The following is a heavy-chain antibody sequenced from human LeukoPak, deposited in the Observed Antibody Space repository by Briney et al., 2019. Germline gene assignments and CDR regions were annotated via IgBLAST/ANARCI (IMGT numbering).Heavy chain of an antibody. J-gene: IGHJ6*03. V-gene: IGHV4-34*01. CDR1: GGSFRGYY. Sequence: PSETLSLTCAVYGGSFRGYYWSWIRQPPGKGLEWIGEINHSGSTNYNPSLKSRVTISVDTSKNQFSLKLSSVTAADTAVYYCARGRDSYGNPYYYYYYYMDVWGKGTTVTVSS. CDR2: INHSGST. D-gene: IGHD5-18*01. CDR3: ARGRDSYGNPYYYYYYYMDV.